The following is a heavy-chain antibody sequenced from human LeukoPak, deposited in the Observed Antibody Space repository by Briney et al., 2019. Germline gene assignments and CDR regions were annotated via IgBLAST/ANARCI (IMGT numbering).Heavy chain of an antibody. J-gene: IGHJ4*02. V-gene: IGHV3-48*03. CDR3: AKDSSGYSYVAYYFDY. CDR1: GFTFSSYE. Sequence: GGSLRLSCAASGFTFSSYEMNWVRQAPGKGLEWVSYISSSGSTIYYADSVKGRFTISRDNSKNTLYLQMNSLRAEDTAVYYCAKDSSGYSYVAYYFDYWGQGTLVTVSS. CDR2: ISSSGSTI. D-gene: IGHD5-18*01.